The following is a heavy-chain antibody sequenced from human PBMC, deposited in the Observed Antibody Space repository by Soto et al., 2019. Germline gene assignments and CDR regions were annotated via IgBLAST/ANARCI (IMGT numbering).Heavy chain of an antibody. Sequence: PSETLSLTCTVSGGSISSGGYYWSWIRQHPGKGLEWIGYIYYSGSTYYNPSLKSRVIISVDTSKNQFSLKLSSVTAADTAVYYCARVGYYDFWSGYFRPDDAFDIWGQGTMVTVSS. CDR2: IYYSGST. CDR1: GGSISSGGYY. CDR3: ARVGYYDFWSGYFRPDDAFDI. J-gene: IGHJ3*02. D-gene: IGHD3-3*01. V-gene: IGHV4-31*03.